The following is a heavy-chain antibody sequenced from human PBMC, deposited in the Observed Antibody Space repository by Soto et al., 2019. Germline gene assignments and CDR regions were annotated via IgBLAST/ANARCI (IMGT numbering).Heavy chain of an antibody. D-gene: IGHD6-13*01. CDR2: INPSGGST. V-gene: IGHV1-46*01. CDR1: GYAFTSYY. J-gene: IGHJ6*02. CDR3: ATLAAAGTASYYYYYGMDV. Sequence: ASVKVSCTVSGYAFTSYYMHWVRQAPGQGLEWMGIINPSGGSTSYAQKFQGRGTMTRDTSTSTVYMELSSLRSEDTAGYYCATLAAAGTASYYYYYGMDVWGQGTTVTVSS.